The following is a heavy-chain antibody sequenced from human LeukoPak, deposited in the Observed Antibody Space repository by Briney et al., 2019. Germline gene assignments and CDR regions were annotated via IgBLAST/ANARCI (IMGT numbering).Heavy chain of an antibody. CDR2: IYYSGST. J-gene: IGHJ6*03. V-gene: IGHV4-59*05. CDR3: ARPLNYYYYMDV. CDR1: GGSISSYY. Sequence: PSETLSLTCTVSGGSISSYYWSWIRQPPGKGLEWIGSIYYSGSTYYNPSLKSRVTIFVDTSKNQFSLKLSSVTAADTAVYYCARPLNYYYYMDVWGKGTTVTASS.